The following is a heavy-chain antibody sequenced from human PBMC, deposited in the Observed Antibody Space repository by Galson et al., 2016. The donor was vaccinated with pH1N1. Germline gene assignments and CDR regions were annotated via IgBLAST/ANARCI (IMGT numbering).Heavy chain of an antibody. D-gene: IGHD6-13*01. CDR2: VSSSGGAT. Sequence: SLRLSCAASGFTFRSYAMNWVRLAPGKGLEWVAAVSSSGGATYYADSVEGRFTISRDNAKNSLSLQMNSLRAEDTAVYYCARAGSSWDTYYYYYGMDVWGQGTTVTVSS. CDR1: GFTFRSYA. CDR3: ARAGSSWDTYYYYYGMDV. V-gene: IGHV3-23*01. J-gene: IGHJ6*02.